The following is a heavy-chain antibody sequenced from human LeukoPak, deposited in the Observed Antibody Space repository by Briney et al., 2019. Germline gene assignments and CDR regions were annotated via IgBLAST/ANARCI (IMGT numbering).Heavy chain of an antibody. D-gene: IGHD3-22*01. J-gene: IGHJ5*02. CDR1: GGSFSGYY. V-gene: IGHV4-34*01. Sequence: PSETLSLTCAVYGGSFSGYYWSWIRQPPGKGLEWIGSVYHSGSTYYNPSLKSRVTISVDTSKNQFSLKLSSVTAADTAVYYCARHGNYYDTSQSNPWGQGTLVTVSS. CDR3: ARHGNYYDTSQSNP. CDR2: VYHSGST.